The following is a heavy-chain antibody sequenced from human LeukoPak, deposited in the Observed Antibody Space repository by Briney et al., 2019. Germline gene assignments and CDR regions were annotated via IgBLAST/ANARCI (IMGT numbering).Heavy chain of an antibody. Sequence: SQTLSLTRSVSGGSINSGNYYWSWIRQPPGKGLEWIGSIYYSGSTYYNPSLKSRVTISVDTSKNQFSLKLSSVTAADTAVYYCARHLRFLEWSEAFDIWGQGTMVTVSS. CDR3: ARHLRFLEWSEAFDI. CDR1: GGSINSGNYY. CDR2: IYYSGST. J-gene: IGHJ3*02. V-gene: IGHV4-39*01. D-gene: IGHD3-3*01.